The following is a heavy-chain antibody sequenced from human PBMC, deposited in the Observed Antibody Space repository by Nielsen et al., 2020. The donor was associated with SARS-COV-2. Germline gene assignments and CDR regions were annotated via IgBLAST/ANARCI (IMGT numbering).Heavy chain of an antibody. J-gene: IGHJ4*02. D-gene: IGHD2-2*01. Sequence: ASVHVSFQASRYTLTRYGNSWVRQAPGQGLEWMGWISAYNGNTNYAQKLQGRVTMTTDTSTSTAYMELRSLRSDDTAVYYCARAGTISPSWYLYYWGQGTLVTVSS. CDR2: ISAYNGNT. CDR1: RYTLTRYG. V-gene: IGHV1-18*01. CDR3: ARAGTISPSWYLYY.